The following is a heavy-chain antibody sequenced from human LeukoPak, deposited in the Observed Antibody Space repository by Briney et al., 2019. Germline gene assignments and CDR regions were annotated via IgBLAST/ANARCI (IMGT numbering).Heavy chain of an antibody. CDR1: GNSISSGDNY. Sequence: PSETLSLTCTVSGNSISSGDNYWSWIRQPAGKGLEWIGRIYTSGSTDYNPSLKSQVTISVDTSKNQFSLKLSSVTAADTAVYYCARGRIARLPYFDYWGQGTLVTVSS. CDR2: IYTSGST. D-gene: IGHD5-18*01. CDR3: ARGRIARLPYFDY. J-gene: IGHJ4*02. V-gene: IGHV4-61*02.